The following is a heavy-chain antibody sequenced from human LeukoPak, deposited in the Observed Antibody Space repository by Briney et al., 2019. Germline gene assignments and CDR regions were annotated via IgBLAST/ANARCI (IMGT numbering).Heavy chain of an antibody. V-gene: IGHV4-4*07. CDR1: GGSISSYY. Sequence: PSETLSLTCTASGGSISSYYWSWIRQPAGKGLEWIGRIYTSGRTNYNSSIKSRVTMSVDTSKKQFSLKLSSVTDADTAVYYCAGYSGSYLDAFDIWGQGTMVTVSS. CDR3: AGYSGSYLDAFDI. J-gene: IGHJ3*02. D-gene: IGHD1-26*01. CDR2: IYTSGRT.